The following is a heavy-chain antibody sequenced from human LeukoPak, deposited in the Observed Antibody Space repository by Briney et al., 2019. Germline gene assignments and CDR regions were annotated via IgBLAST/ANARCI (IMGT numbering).Heavy chain of an antibody. V-gene: IGHV3-30*04. CDR3: ARVDCRSTSCSPFGY. D-gene: IGHD2-2*01. CDR1: GFTFSTFS. CDR2: ILYDGSTQ. J-gene: IGHJ4*02. Sequence: GRSLRLSCAASGFTFSTFSMHWVRQAPGKGLEWVAVILYDGSTQYYADSVRGRFTASRDNSKAPLYLQMKSLRVEATTAYQCARVDCRSTSCSPFGYWGQGTLVTVSS.